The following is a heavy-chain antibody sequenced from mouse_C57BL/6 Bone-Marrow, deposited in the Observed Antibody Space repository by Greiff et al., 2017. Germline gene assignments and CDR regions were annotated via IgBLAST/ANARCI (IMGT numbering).Heavy chain of an antibody. V-gene: IGHV1-55*01. CDR2: IYPTSGRT. CDR1: GYTFTSYW. D-gene: IGHD4-1*01. J-gene: IGHJ2*01. CDR3: ARSGPLGRSFDY. Sequence: VQVQQPGAELVKPGASVKMSCKASGYTFTSYWITWVKQRPGQGLEWIGDIYPTSGRTNYNEKFKSNSILTVDTSSNTAYMQLSSLTSEDSAVFYCARSGPLGRSFDYWGQGTTLTVSS.